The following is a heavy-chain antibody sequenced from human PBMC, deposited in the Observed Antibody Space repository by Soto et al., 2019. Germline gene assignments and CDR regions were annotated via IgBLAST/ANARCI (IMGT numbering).Heavy chain of an antibody. CDR1: GYTFTSYA. V-gene: IGHV7-4-1*01. CDR2: INTNTGNP. Sequence: ASVKVSCKASGYTFTSYAMNWVRQAPGQGLEWMGWINTNTGNPTYAQGFTGRFVFSLDTSVSTAYLQICSLKAEDTAVYYCARQRMYYDFWSGPIAPPYYGMDVWGQGTTVTVSS. CDR3: ARQRMYYDFWSGPIAPPYYGMDV. D-gene: IGHD3-3*01. J-gene: IGHJ6*02.